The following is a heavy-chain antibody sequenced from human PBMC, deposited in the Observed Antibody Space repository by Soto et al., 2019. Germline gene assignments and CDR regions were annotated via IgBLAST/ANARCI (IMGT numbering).Heavy chain of an antibody. D-gene: IGHD6-19*01. Sequence: QVHLVQSGAEVEKPGSSVKVSCKASGGTFSTYGFAWVRQAPGRGLEWMGGIIPIFIATYYAQKFQDRLTITLDDVTSTVYMELHSLTSTDTAVYYCARVEQWLVSWWLAPWGQGTLVTVSS. J-gene: IGHJ5*02. CDR3: ARVEQWLVSWWLAP. CDR1: GGTFSTYG. CDR2: IIPIFIAT. V-gene: IGHV1-69*01.